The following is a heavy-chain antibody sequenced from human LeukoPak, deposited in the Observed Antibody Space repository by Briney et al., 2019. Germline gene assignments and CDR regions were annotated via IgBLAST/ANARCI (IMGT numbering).Heavy chain of an antibody. CDR1: GFTFSSYA. J-gene: IGHJ4*02. CDR3: AKAADIVVDRAGVHYLDN. Sequence: GGSLRLSCAASGFTFSSYAMTWVRQAPGKGLEWVSAISGGGSGTYYADSVKGRFTISRVNSKNTLYLQVNSLRAEDTAVYYCAKAADIVVDRAGVHYLDNWGQGTLVTVSS. CDR2: ISGGGSGT. D-gene: IGHD2-2*01. V-gene: IGHV3-23*01.